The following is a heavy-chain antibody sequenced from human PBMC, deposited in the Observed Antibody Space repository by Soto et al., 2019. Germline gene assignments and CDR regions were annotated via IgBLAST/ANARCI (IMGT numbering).Heavy chain of an antibody. Sequence: QVQLVQSGAEVKKPGASVKVSCKASGYTFTSYGISWVRQAPGQGLEWMGWISAYNGNANYAQNLQGRVTMTTDTSTSKAYTGLRSLRSEDAALYYCTRDLTPSACWGQGTLVTVSS. J-gene: IGHJ4*02. D-gene: IGHD2-15*01. CDR3: TRDLTPSAC. CDR1: GYTFTSYG. V-gene: IGHV1-18*01. CDR2: ISAYNGNA.